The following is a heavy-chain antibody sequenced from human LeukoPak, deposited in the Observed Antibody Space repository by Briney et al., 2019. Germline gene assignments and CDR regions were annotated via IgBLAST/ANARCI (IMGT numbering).Heavy chain of an antibody. V-gene: IGHV3-74*01. CDR3: VRGNDYGGPHY. Sequence: GGSLRLSCAVSGFTFSGYWMHWVRQAPGKGLVWVSRIDRDGSRINYADSVKGRFTISRDNGKNTLFLQMNSLRAEDAAVYYCVRGNDYGGPHYWGQGTLVTVSS. D-gene: IGHD4-23*01. CDR2: IDRDGSRI. J-gene: IGHJ4*02. CDR1: GFTFSGYW.